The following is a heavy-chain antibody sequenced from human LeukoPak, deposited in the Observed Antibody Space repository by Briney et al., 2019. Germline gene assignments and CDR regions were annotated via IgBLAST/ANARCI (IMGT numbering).Heavy chain of an antibody. CDR2: ISTYNGIT. J-gene: IGHJ4*02. V-gene: IGHV1-18*01. D-gene: IGHD6-13*01. CDR3: ARSISSWGFDS. Sequence: ASVKVSCKASGHTFTSYGINWVRQAPGQGLEWMGWISTYNGITNYAHRLQGRVSMTTDTSTNTGYMELRSLRSDDTAVYYCARSISSWGFDSWGQGTLVTVSS. CDR1: GHTFTSYG.